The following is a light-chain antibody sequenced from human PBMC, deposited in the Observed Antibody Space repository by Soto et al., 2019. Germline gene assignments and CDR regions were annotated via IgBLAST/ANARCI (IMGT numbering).Light chain of an antibody. J-gene: IGKJ2*01. Sequence: DIQMTQSPSTLSASVGDRVTITCRASQRISSWLAWYQQKPGKAPKLLIYRASSLESGVPSRFSGSGSGTEFTLASSSLQPHDFATYYCQQYSSYSRYTFGQGTKLQIK. V-gene: IGKV1-5*03. CDR1: QRISSW. CDR2: RAS. CDR3: QQYSSYSRYT.